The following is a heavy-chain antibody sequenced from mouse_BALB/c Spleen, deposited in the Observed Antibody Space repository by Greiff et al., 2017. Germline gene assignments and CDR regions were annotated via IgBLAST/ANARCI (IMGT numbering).Heavy chain of an antibody. Sequence: EVMLVESGGGLVQPGGSMKLSCVASGFTFSNYWMNWVRQSPEKGLEWVAEIRLKSNNYATHYAESVKGRFTISRDDSKSSVYLQMNNLRAEDTGIYYCTRGPPYGNYAWFAYWGQGTLVTVSA. J-gene: IGHJ3*01. D-gene: IGHD2-1*01. CDR2: IRLKSNNYAT. CDR3: TRGPPYGNYAWFAY. V-gene: IGHV6-6*02. CDR1: GFTFSNYW.